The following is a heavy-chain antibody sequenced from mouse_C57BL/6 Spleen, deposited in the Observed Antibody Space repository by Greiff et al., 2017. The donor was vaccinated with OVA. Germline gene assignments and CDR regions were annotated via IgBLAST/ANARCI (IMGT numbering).Heavy chain of an antibody. Sequence: VQLQQSGPGLVKPSQSLSLTCSVTGYSITSGYYWNWIRQFPGNKLEWMGYISYDGSNNYNPSLKNRISITRDTSKNKFFLKLNSVTTEDTATYYCARDGDYDGYYAMDYWGQGTSVTVSS. CDR2: ISYDGSN. CDR1: GYSITSGYY. J-gene: IGHJ4*01. CDR3: ARDGDYDGYYAMDY. V-gene: IGHV3-6*01. D-gene: IGHD2-4*01.